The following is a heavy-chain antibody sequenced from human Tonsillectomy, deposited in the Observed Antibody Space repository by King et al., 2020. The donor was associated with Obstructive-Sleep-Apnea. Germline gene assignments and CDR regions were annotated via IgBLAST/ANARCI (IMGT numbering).Heavy chain of an antibody. D-gene: IGHD2-21*02. Sequence: VQLQESGPGLVKPLETLSLTCTVSGGASSSYYWGWLRQPPWQGLEWVGYISYSGSTNSNPSLQSRVTISVDTSKNQFFLKLSSVTAADTAVYYCARVRCGGDCTIDYWGQGTLVTVSS. CDR2: ISYSGST. V-gene: IGHV4-59*01. J-gene: IGHJ4*02. CDR1: GGASSSYY. CDR3: ARVRCGGDCTIDY.